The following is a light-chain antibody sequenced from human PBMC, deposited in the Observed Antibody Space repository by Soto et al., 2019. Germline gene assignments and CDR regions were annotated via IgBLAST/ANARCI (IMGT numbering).Light chain of an antibody. J-gene: IGKJ1*01. Sequence: EIVMTQSPATLSVSPGERATLSCRASQSVSSNLAWYQQKPGQAPRLLIHGASTRATGIPARFSGSGSGTEFTLTISSLQSEDFAVYYCQQYYNWPPWTFGQGTKVEI. CDR1: QSVSSN. CDR2: GAS. V-gene: IGKV3-15*01. CDR3: QQYYNWPPWT.